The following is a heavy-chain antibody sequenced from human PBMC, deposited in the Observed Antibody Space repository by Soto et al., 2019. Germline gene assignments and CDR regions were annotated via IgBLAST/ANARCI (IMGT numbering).Heavy chain of an antibody. V-gene: IGHV3-30*18. CDR3: AKDINSGSYSIPIDY. J-gene: IGHJ4*02. CDR2: ISYDGSNK. D-gene: IGHD3-10*01. Sequence: PGGSLTLSCAASGFTFSSYGMHWLRQAPGKGLEWVAVISYDGSNKYYADSVKGRFTISRDNSKNTLYLQMNSLRAEDTAVYYCAKDINSGSYSIPIDYWGQGTLVTVSS. CDR1: GFTFSSYG.